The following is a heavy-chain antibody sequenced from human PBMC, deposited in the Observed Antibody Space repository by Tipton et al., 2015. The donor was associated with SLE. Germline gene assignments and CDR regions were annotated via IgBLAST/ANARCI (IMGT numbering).Heavy chain of an antibody. Sequence: SLRLSCAASGFTFSSYWMSWVRQAPGKGLEWVANIKQDGSEKYYVDSVKGRFTISRDNAKNSLYLQMNSLRAEDTAVYYCARGGAVTTFFAVAEYFQHWGQGTLVTVSS. D-gene: IGHD4-17*01. V-gene: IGHV3-7*02. J-gene: IGHJ1*01. CDR2: IKQDGSEK. CDR3: ARGGAVTTFFAVAEYFQH. CDR1: GFTFSSYW.